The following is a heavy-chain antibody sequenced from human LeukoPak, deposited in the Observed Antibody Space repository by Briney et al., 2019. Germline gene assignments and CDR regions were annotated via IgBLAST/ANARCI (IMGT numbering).Heavy chain of an antibody. D-gene: IGHD3-10*01. Sequence: SETLSLTCAVYGGSFSGYYWSWIRQPPGKGPEWIGEINHSGSTNYNPSLKSRVTISVDTSKNQFSLKLSSVTAADTAVYYCASAWFGVLAAWGQGTLVTVSS. J-gene: IGHJ5*02. CDR2: INHSGST. CDR3: ASAWFGVLAA. V-gene: IGHV4-34*01. CDR1: GGSFSGYY.